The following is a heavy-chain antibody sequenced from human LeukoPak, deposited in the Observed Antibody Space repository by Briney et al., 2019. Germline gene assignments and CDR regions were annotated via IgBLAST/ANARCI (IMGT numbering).Heavy chain of an antibody. V-gene: IGHV4-59*01. CDR2: IYYSGST. CDR1: GGSISSYY. CDR3: ARNLCGGDCYSADYYYMDV. Sequence: PSETLSLTCTVSGGSISSYYWSWIRQPPGKGLEWIGNIYYSGSTNYNPSLKSRVTISVDTSKNQFSLKLSSVNAADTAVYYCARNLCGGDCYSADYYYMDVWGKGTTVTVSS. J-gene: IGHJ6*03. D-gene: IGHD2-21*01.